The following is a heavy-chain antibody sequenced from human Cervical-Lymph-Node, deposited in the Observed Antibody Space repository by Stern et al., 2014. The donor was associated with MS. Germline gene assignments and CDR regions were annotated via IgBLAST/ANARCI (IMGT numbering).Heavy chain of an antibody. Sequence: EMQLVESGGGLVKPGGSLRLSWAASGFTFSSYSMNWVRQAPGKGLEWVSSISSSSSYIYYADSVKGRFTISRDNAKNSLYLQMNSLRAEDTAVYYCARDNFEYSTESFDYWGQGTLVTVSS. J-gene: IGHJ4*02. CDR1: GFTFSSYS. D-gene: IGHD6-6*01. CDR3: ARDNFEYSTESFDY. CDR2: ISSSSSYI. V-gene: IGHV3-21*01.